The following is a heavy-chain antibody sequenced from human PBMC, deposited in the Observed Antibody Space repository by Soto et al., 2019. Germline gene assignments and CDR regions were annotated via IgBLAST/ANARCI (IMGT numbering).Heavy chain of an antibody. V-gene: IGHV1-18*01. J-gene: IGHJ4*02. Sequence: QVQLVQPGPEVKKPGASVKVSCKTSGYTFTSYGISWVRQAPGQGLEWMGWISTDKGKTNYAQKFQGRVTMTTDTSTSTAYMDLRSLRSDDTAVYYCAPRSPAFDYWGQGTLVTVSS. CDR3: APRSPAFDY. CDR2: ISTDKGKT. CDR1: GYTFTSYG.